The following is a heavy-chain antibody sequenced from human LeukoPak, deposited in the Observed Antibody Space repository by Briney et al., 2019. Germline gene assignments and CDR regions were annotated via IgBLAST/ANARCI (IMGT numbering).Heavy chain of an antibody. CDR3: ARDRGSSWYETDY. J-gene: IGHJ4*02. CDR1: GFTFSSYE. V-gene: IGHV3-48*03. D-gene: IGHD6-13*01. CDR2: VSISGSTI. Sequence: GGSLRLSCAASGFTFSSYEMNWVRQAPGKGLEWVSYVSISGSTIYYADSVKGRFTISRDNAKNSLYLQINSLRAEDTAVYYCARDRGSSWYETDYWGQGTLVTVSS.